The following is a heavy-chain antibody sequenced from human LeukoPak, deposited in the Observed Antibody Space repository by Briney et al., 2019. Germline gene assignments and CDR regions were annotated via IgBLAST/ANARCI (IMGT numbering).Heavy chain of an antibody. J-gene: IGHJ4*02. CDR1: GYTFTGYY. CDR2: INPNSGGT. V-gene: IGHV1-2*06. CDR3: ARDRVPDYDILTGGDY. D-gene: IGHD3-9*01. Sequence: GASVKVSCKASGYTFTGYYMHWVRQAPGQGLEWMGRINPNSGGTNYAQKFQGRVTMTRDTSISTAYMELSRLRSDDTAVYYCARDRVPDYDILTGGDYWGQGTLVTVSS.